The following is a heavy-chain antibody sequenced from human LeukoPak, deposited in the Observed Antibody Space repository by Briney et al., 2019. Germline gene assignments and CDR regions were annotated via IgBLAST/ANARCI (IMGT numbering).Heavy chain of an antibody. CDR2: ISSSSSYI. D-gene: IGHD3-10*01. V-gene: IGHV3-21*04. CDR1: GFTFSHYS. J-gene: IGHJ6*03. Sequence: GGSLRLSCAASGFTFSHYSMNWVRQARGKGLEGVSFISSSSSYIYYADSVKGRFTISRDNSKNTLYLQMNSLRAEDSAVYYCAKNYGSGSSVKYYYCMDVWGKGTTVTVSS. CDR3: AKNYGSGSSVKYYYCMDV.